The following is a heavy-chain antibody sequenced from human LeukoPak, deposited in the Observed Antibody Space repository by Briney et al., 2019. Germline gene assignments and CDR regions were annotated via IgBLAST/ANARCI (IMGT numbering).Heavy chain of an antibody. CDR3: VKVNSNYFDD. CDR1: GFTFSSYT. Sequence: GGSLRLSCSASGFTFSSYTMHWVRQAPGKGLEYVSAMSSNGASLYYADSVKGRFTISRDNSKNTLYLQMSSLRAEDTALYYCVKVNSNYFDDWGQGTLVTVSS. CDR2: MSSNGASL. J-gene: IGHJ4*02. V-gene: IGHV3-64D*09. D-gene: IGHD4-11*01.